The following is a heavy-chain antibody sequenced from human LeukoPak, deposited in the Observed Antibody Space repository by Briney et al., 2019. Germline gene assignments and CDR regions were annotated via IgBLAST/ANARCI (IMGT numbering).Heavy chain of an antibody. V-gene: IGHV1-18*01. J-gene: IGHJ6*02. CDR2: INTYHGRT. CDR3: ARGKVTTPPYYYGLVV. CDR1: GYTFPKYG. D-gene: IGHD2-21*02. Sequence: AVHVSCQACGYTFPKYGITLVRQAPGPGLEWMAWINTYHGRTNSAQKIQDRVTLATDTSSRTADMELSTLTSDDTAAYYCARGKVTTPPYYYGLVVWGQGTTVIVSS.